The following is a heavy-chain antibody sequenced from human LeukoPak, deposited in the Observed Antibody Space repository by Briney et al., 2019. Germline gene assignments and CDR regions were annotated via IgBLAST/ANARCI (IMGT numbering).Heavy chain of an antibody. CDR1: EYTFTNYY. D-gene: IGHD6-13*01. CDR2: INPSSGGT. Sequence: ASVKVSCKASEYTFTNYYMHWVRQAPGQGLEWMGWINPSSGGTDYAQKFQGRVTMTRDTSISTAYMELSSLKSDDTAVYYCARDGVYSRSFDAFGIWGQGTMVTVSS. J-gene: IGHJ3*02. CDR3: ARDGVYSRSFDAFGI. V-gene: IGHV1-2*02.